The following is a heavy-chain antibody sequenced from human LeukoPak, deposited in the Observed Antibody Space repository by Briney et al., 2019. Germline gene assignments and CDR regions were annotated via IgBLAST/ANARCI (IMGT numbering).Heavy chain of an antibody. CDR2: IYLYDSDT. V-gene: IGHV5-51*01. CDR3: ARRAAKAYDYYYCYMDI. J-gene: IGHJ6*03. Sequence: GESLKISCKGSGHNFTNYWIGWVRRMPGKGLEWMGIIYLYDSDTKYSPSFQGQVTISADKSSNTAYLQWNSLEASDTAMYYWARRAAKAYDYYYCYMDIWGKGTTVTVSS. CDR1: GHNFTNYW. D-gene: IGHD2-2*01.